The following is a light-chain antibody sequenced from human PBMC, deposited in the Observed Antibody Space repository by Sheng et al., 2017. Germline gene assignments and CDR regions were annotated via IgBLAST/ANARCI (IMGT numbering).Light chain of an antibody. J-gene: IGKJ4*01. V-gene: IGKV1-13*02. Sequence: AIQLTQSPSSLSASVGDRVTITCRASQGINSALAWYQQEPGRAPKLLIYDASSLESGAPSRFGGSGAGTDFTLTISSLQPEDFATYYCQQFSSSPLTFGGGTKVEIK. CDR2: DAS. CDR3: QQFSSSPLT. CDR1: QGINSA.